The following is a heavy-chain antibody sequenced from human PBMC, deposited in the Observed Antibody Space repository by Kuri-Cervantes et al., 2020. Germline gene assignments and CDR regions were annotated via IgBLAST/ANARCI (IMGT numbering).Heavy chain of an antibody. J-gene: IGHJ3*02. CDR3: AKDIGQWLTSGDAFDI. D-gene: IGHD6-19*01. V-gene: IGHV3-20*04. Sequence: GESLKISCAASGFTFDDYGMSWVRQAPGKGLEWVSGINWNGGSTGYADSVKGRFTISRDNVKNSLYLQMNSLRAEDTALYYCAKDIGQWLTSGDAFDIWGQGTMVTVSS. CDR1: GFTFDDYG. CDR2: INWNGGST.